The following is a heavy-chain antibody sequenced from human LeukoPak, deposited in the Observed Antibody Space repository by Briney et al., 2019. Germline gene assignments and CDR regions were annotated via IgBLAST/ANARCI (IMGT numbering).Heavy chain of an antibody. Sequence: ASVKVSCKASGGTFSNYAISWVRQAPGQGLEWMGRIIPILGIANYAQKFQGRVTITADKSTSTAYMELSSLRSEDTAVYYCASGVHDSSGALGDWGQGILVTVSS. D-gene: IGHD3-22*01. J-gene: IGHJ4*02. CDR1: GGTFSNYA. V-gene: IGHV1-69*04. CDR3: ASGVHDSSGALGD. CDR2: IIPILGIA.